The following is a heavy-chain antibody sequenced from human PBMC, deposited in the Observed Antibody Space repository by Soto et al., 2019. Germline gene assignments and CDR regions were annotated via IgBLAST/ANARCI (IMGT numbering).Heavy chain of an antibody. CDR2: ISSSSSTI. D-gene: IGHD6-13*01. Sequence: EVQLVESGGGLVQPGGSLRLSCAASGFTFSSYSMNWVRQAPGKGLEWVSYISSSSSTIYYADSVKGRFTISRDNAKNSLYLQMNSLRDEDTAVYYCARDGGSSWYSGYFDYWVQGTLVTVSS. CDR3: ARDGGSSWYSGYFDY. CDR1: GFTFSSYS. J-gene: IGHJ4*02. V-gene: IGHV3-48*02.